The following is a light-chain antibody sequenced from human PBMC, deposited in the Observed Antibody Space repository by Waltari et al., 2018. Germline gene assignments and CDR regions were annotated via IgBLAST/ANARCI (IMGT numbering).Light chain of an antibody. CDR3: SSYTSSSTWV. CDR1: SSDVAGYSY. V-gene: IGLV2-14*01. J-gene: IGLJ3*02. CDR2: DVS. Sequence: QSALTQPASVSGSPGQSITISCTGTSSDVAGYSYVSWYQRHPGKAPQLIIDDVSNRPSGVSDRFSGSKSGNTASLTISGLQAEDEADYYCSSYTSSSTWVFGGGTKLTVL.